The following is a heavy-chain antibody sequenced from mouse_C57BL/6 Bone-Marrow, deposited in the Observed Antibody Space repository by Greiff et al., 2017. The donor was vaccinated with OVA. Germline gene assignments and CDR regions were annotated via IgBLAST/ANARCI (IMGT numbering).Heavy chain of an antibody. CDR2: IDPETGGT. CDR1: GYTFTDYE. J-gene: IGHJ1*03. CDR3: TRDYGSSFVYWYFGV. Sequence: VQLQQSGAELVRPGASVTLSCKASGYTFTDYEMHWVKQTPVHGLEWIGAIDPETGGTAYNQKFKGKAILTADKSSSTAYMELRSLTSEDSAVYYCTRDYGSSFVYWYFGVWGTGTTVTVSS. D-gene: IGHD1-1*01. V-gene: IGHV1-15*01.